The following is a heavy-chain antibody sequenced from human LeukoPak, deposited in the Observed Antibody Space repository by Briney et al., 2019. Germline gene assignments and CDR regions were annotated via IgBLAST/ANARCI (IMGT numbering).Heavy chain of an antibody. CDR3: ARMGDIVVVPAATDYYYYGMDV. D-gene: IGHD2-2*01. V-gene: IGHV1-18*01. CDR2: ISAYNGNT. J-gene: IGHJ6*02. Sequence: ASVKVSCKDSGYTFTSYGISWVRQAPGQGLEWMGWISAYNGNTNYAQKLQGRVTMTTDTSTSTAYMELRSLRSDDTAVYYCARMGDIVVVPAATDYYYYGMDVWGQGTTVTVSS. CDR1: GYTFTSYG.